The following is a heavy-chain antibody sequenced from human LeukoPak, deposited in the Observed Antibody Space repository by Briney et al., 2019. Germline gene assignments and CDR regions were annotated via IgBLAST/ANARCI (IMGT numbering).Heavy chain of an antibody. V-gene: IGHV3-30*18. J-gene: IGHJ6*02. CDR1: GFTFSSYG. CDR2: ISYDGSNK. D-gene: IGHD6-6*01. CDR3: AKDGKEQLVPYYYYGVDV. Sequence: GGSLRLSCAASGFTFSSYGMHWVRQAPGKGLEWVAVISYDGSNKYYADSVKGRFTISRDNSKNTLYLQMNSLRAEDTAVYYCAKDGKEQLVPYYYYGVDVWGQGTTVTVSS.